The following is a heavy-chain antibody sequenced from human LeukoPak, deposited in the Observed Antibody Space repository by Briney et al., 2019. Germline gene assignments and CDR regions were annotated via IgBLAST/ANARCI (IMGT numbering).Heavy chain of an antibody. Sequence: ASVKVSCKASGYTFTSYDINWVRQATGQGLEWMGWMNPNSGNTGYAQKFQGRVTITRNTSISTAYMELSSLRSEDTAVYYCATSGGYSYGYRYYYYYMDVWGKGTTVTVSS. J-gene: IGHJ6*03. CDR1: GYTFTSYD. D-gene: IGHD5-18*01. V-gene: IGHV1-8*03. CDR3: ATSGGYSYGYRYYYYYMDV. CDR2: MNPNSGNT.